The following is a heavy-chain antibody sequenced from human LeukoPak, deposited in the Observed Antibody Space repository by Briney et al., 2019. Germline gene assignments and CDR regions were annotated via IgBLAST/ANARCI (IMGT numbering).Heavy chain of an antibody. D-gene: IGHD5-18*01. Sequence: PGGSLRLSCAASGFTFSSYAMSWVRQAPGKGLEWVSSISSSSSYIYYADSVKGRFTISRDNAKNSLYLQMNSLKTEDTAVYYCTRYSSPSPPFDYWGQGTLVTVSS. V-gene: IGHV3-21*03. J-gene: IGHJ4*02. CDR2: ISSSSSYI. CDR3: TRYSSPSPPFDY. CDR1: GFTFSSYA.